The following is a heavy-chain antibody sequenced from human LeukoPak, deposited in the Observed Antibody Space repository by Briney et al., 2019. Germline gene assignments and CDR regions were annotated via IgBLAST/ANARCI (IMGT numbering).Heavy chain of an antibody. D-gene: IGHD2-15*01. Sequence: SETLSLTCAVYGGSFSGYYWSWIRQPPGKGLEWIGEINHSGSTNYNPSHKSRVTISVDTFKNQFSLKLSSVTAADTAVYYCASSRYCSGGSCPFDYWGQGTLVTVSS. CDR1: GGSFSGYY. CDR2: INHSGST. J-gene: IGHJ4*02. CDR3: ASSRYCSGGSCPFDY. V-gene: IGHV4-34*01.